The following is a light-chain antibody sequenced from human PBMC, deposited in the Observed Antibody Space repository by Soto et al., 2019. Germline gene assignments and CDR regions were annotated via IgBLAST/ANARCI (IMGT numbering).Light chain of an antibody. J-gene: IGKJ3*01. Sequence: EIVLTQSPGTLSLSPGEGATVSCRVSQSINSKSLVWYQREFGQAPRLLIYNTSSRATGIPDRFSGSGSGTDFTLSTSRLEPEDFAVYYCQHYGGSFIFGPGTKVDFK. CDR3: QHYGGSFI. V-gene: IGKV3-20*01. CDR2: NTS. CDR1: QSINSKS.